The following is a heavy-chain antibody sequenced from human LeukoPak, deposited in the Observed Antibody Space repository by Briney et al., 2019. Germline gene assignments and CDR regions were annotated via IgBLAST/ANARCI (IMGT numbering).Heavy chain of an antibody. CDR1: GGSISSGSYY. CDR2: IYTSGST. Sequence: SETLSLTCTVSGGSISSGSYYWSWIRQPAGKGLEWIGRIYTSGSTNYNPSLKSRVTISVDTSKNQFSLKLSSVTAADTAVYYCARSSSGWYEDYWGQGTLVTVSS. J-gene: IGHJ4*02. D-gene: IGHD6-19*01. CDR3: ARSSSGWYEDY. V-gene: IGHV4-61*02.